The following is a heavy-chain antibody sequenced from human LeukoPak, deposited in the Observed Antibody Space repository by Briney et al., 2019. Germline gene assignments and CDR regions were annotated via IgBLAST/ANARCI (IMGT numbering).Heavy chain of an antibody. CDR2: INHSGST. V-gene: IGHV4-34*01. J-gene: IGHJ6*03. CDR1: GGSFGGYY. Sequence: KPSETLSLTCAVYGGSFGGYYWSWIRQPPGKGLEWIGEINHSGSTNYNPSLKSRVTISVDTSKNQFSLKLSSVTAADTAVYYCARGRAARPYYYYYYMDVWGKGTTVTVSS. CDR3: ARGRAARPYYYYYYMDV. D-gene: IGHD6-6*01.